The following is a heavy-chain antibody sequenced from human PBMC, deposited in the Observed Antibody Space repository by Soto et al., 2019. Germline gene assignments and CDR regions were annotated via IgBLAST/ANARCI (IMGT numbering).Heavy chain of an antibody. V-gene: IGHV3-7*01. CDR3: ARALFPIYEWLLQTLDY. CDR1: GFTFSSEC. Sequence: GVSLRLSCAASGFTFSSECMSWVLQAPGKGLEWVANIKQDGSEKYYVDSVKGRFTISRDNAKNSLYLQMNSLRAEDTAVYYCARALFPIYEWLLQTLDYWGQGTLVTVSS. D-gene: IGHD3-3*01. J-gene: IGHJ4*02. CDR2: IKQDGSEK.